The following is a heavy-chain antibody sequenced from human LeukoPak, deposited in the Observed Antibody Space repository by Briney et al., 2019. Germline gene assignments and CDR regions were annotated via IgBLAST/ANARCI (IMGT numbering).Heavy chain of an antibody. V-gene: IGHV3-23*01. J-gene: IGHJ4*02. D-gene: IGHD2-8*01. CDR3: AKDRSCTNDVCHGDFDY. CDR2: ISGSGGST. CDR1: GFIFSSYA. Sequence: GGSLRLSCAASGFIFSSYAMSWVRQALGKGLEWVSTISGSGGSTYYADSAKGRFTISRDNSKNTVYLQMNSLRAEDTAVYYCAKDRSCTNDVCHGDFDYWGQGTLVTVSS.